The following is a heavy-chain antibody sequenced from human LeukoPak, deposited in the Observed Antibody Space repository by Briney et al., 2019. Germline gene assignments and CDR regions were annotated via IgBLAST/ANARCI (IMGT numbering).Heavy chain of an antibody. J-gene: IGHJ5*02. CDR2: IYYSGST. CDR1: GGSISSSSYF. CDR3: ARDFGGTLFMVRGHGPFDP. D-gene: IGHD3-10*01. Sequence: SETLSLTCTVSGGSISSSSYFWGWIRQPPGKGLEWIGSIYYSGSTYYNPSLKSRVTISVDTSKNQFSLNLSSVTAADTAVYYCARDFGGTLFMVRGHGPFDPWGQGTLVTVSS. V-gene: IGHV4-39*07.